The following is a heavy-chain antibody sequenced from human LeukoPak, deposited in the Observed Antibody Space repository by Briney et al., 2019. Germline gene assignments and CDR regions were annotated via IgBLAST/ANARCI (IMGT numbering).Heavy chain of an antibody. CDR3: ARGDVWGSYRYAIDY. V-gene: IGHV1-18*01. CDR2: ISAYNGNT. CDR1: GYTFTSYG. J-gene: IGHJ4*02. D-gene: IGHD3-16*02. Sequence: ASVKVSCKASGYTFTSYGISWVRQAPGQGLEWMGWISAYNGNTNYAQKLRGRVTMTTDTSTSTAYMELRSLRSDDTAVYYCARGDVWGSYRYAIDYWGQGTLVTVSS.